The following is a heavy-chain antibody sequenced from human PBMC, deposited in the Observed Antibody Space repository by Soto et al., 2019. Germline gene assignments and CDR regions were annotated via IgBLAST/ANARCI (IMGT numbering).Heavy chain of an antibody. CDR1: GFTFSSYS. Sequence: EVQLVESGGGLVKPGGSLRLSCAASGFTFSSYSMNWVRQAPGKGLEWVSSISSSSSYIYYADSVKGRFTISRDNAKNSLDLQMNSLRAEDTAVYYCAKGSTSLNYGMDVWGQGTTVTVSS. J-gene: IGHJ6*02. D-gene: IGHD2-2*01. V-gene: IGHV3-21*01. CDR2: ISSSSSYI. CDR3: AKGSTSLNYGMDV.